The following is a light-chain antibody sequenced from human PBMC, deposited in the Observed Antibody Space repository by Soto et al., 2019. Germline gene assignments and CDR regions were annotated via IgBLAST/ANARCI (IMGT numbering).Light chain of an antibody. CDR1: QSVSSN. CDR2: GAS. CDR3: QQYNNYWT. V-gene: IGKV3-15*01. Sequence: EIVMTQSPATLSVSPGERATLSCRASQSVSSNLAWYQQKPGQAPRLLIYGASNMATGIPARFSGSGSGTEFTLTISSLQSEDFAVYYCQQYNNYWTFGQGTKVEIK. J-gene: IGKJ1*01.